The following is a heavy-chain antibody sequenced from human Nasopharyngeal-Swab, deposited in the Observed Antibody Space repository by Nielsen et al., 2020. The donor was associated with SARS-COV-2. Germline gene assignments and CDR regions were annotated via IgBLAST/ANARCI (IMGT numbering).Heavy chain of an antibody. V-gene: IGHV3-74*01. CDR3: ARALWGSYYYGMDV. CDR1: GFSFSSYW. Sequence: GGSLRLSCAPSGFSFSSYWMHWVRQAPGKGLVWVSRINSDGRSQDYADSVKGRFTISRDNSKNTLYLQMNSLRAEDTAVYYCARALWGSYYYGMDVWGQGTTVTVSS. D-gene: IGHD7-27*01. J-gene: IGHJ6*02. CDR2: INSDGRSQ.